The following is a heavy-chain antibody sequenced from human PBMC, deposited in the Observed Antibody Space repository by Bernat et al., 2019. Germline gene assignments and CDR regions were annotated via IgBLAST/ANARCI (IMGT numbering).Heavy chain of an antibody. D-gene: IGHD2-2*01. Sequence: QVQLVQSGAEVKKPGASVKVSCKASGYTFTSYYMHWVRQAPGQGLEWMGIINPSGCSTSYAQKFQGRVTMTRDTSTSTVYMELSSLRSEDTAVYYCARDGGYCSSTSCPAFVVVVAATFGMDVWGQGTTVTVSS. CDR3: ARDGGYCSSTSCPAFVVVVAATFGMDV. V-gene: IGHV1-46*01. CDR2: INPSGCST. CDR1: GYTFTSYY. J-gene: IGHJ6*02.